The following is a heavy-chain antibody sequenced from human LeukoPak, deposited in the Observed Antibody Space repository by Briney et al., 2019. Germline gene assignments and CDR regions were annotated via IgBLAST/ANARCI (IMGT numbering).Heavy chain of an antibody. D-gene: IGHD3-22*01. CDR3: ARAAYDNSGYLTL. J-gene: IGHJ4*02. Sequence: GGSLRLSCAASGFTFTNYPMHWVRQAPGKGLEWVAVIWYDGTNKYYADSVKGRFTISRDSPKNTLYLQMNSLRAEDTAVYYCARAAYDNSGYLTLWGQGTLVTVSS. CDR2: IWYDGTNK. V-gene: IGHV3-33*01. CDR1: GFTFTNYP.